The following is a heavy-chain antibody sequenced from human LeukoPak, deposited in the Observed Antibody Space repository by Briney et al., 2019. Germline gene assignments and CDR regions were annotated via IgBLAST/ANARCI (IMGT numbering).Heavy chain of an antibody. V-gene: IGHV4-34*01. CDR1: GGSFSGYY. Sequence: SETLSLTCAVYGGSFSGYYWSWIRQTPGKGLEWIGEINHSGSTNYNPSLKSRVTISVDTSKNKFSLKLSSVTAADTAVYYCARFLGSGIRYFDYWGQGTLVTVSS. CDR3: ARFLGSGIRYFDY. J-gene: IGHJ4*02. D-gene: IGHD3-16*01. CDR2: INHSGST.